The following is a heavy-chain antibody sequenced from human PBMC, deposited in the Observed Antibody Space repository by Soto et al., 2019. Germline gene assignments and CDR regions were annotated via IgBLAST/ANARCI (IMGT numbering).Heavy chain of an antibody. Sequence: ITLKESGPTLVKPTQTLTLTCTFSGFSLSTSGMGVGWIRQPPGKALEWLALIYWNDDKRYSPSLKSRLTISKDSSKNQVVLTMTNMDPVDTATYYCAHSGNDYGDYDLDYWVQGTLVTVSS. D-gene: IGHD4-17*01. CDR1: GFSLSTSGMG. CDR3: AHSGNDYGDYDLDY. V-gene: IGHV2-5*01. J-gene: IGHJ4*02. CDR2: IYWNDDK.